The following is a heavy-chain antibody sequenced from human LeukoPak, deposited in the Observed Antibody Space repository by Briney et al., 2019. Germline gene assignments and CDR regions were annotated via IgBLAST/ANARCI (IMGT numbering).Heavy chain of an antibody. D-gene: IGHD5-12*01. CDR1: GFTFDDYA. J-gene: IGHJ4*02. V-gene: IGHV3-9*03. Sequence: PGRSLRLSCAASGFTFDDYAMHWVRQAPGKGLEWVSGISWNSGRIGYADSVKGRFTISRDNAKNSLYLQMNSLRAEDMALYYCAKDGAWLRFDDWGQGILVTVSS. CDR3: AKDGAWLRFDD. CDR2: ISWNSGRI.